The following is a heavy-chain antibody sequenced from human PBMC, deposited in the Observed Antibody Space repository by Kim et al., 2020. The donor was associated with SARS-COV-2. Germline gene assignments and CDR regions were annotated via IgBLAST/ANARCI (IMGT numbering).Heavy chain of an antibody. D-gene: IGHD3-10*01. CDR3: ARGDGGSGSYYMGY. CDR1: GFTFSSYA. CDR2: ISYDGSNK. V-gene: IGHV3-30*04. Sequence: GGSLRLSCAASGFTFSSYAMHWVRQAPGKGLEWVAVISYDGSNKYYADSVKGRFTISRDNSKNTLYLQMNSLRAEDTAVYYCARGDGGSGSYYMGYWGQGTLVTVSS. J-gene: IGHJ4*02.